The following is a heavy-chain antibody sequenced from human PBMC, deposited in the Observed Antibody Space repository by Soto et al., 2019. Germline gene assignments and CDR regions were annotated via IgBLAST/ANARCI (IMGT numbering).Heavy chain of an antibody. V-gene: IGHV4-59*01. CDR2: IYYSGST. CDR3: ARVWGGAFDI. CDR1: GGSISGYY. D-gene: IGHD3-10*01. Sequence: SETLSLTCAVYGGSISGYYWNWIRQPPGKGLEWIGHIYYSGSTNYNPSLKSRVTISVDTSKNQFSLKLSSVTAADTAVYYCARVWGGAFDIWGQGTMVT. J-gene: IGHJ3*02.